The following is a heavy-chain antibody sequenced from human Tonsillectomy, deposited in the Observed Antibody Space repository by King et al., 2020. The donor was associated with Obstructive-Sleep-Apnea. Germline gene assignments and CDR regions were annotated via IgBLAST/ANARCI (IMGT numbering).Heavy chain of an antibody. CDR1: GFTFSSYW. CDR3: ARGTYGGNSVDY. D-gene: IGHD4-23*01. V-gene: IGHV3-7*03. CDR2: IKKDGSEK. Sequence: VQLVESGGDLVQPGGSLRLSCAASGFTFSSYWMSWVRQAPGKGLAWVANIKKDGSEKSYVDSVQGRFTISRDNAKNSLYLQMNSLRAEDTAVYYCARGTYGGNSVDYWGQGTLVTVSS. J-gene: IGHJ4*02.